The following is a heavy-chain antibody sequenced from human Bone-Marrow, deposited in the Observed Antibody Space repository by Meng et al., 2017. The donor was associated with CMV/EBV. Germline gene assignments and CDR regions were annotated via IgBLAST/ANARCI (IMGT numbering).Heavy chain of an antibody. J-gene: IGHJ4*02. D-gene: IGHD6-19*01. V-gene: IGHV1-2*02. CDR2: INPNSGGP. CDR3: ARAEGAVAGNPLRD. CDR1: GYTFSAYY. Sequence: ASVKVSCKASGYTFSAYYIHWVRQAPGQGLEWMGWINPNSGGPTYARKFQGRVTMTRDTSINTVYMELRRLRSDDRAVYYCARAEGAVAGNPLRDWGQGTLVTVSS.